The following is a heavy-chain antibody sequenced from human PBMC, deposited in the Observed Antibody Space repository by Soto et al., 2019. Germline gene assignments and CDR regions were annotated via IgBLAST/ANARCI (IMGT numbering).Heavy chain of an antibody. V-gene: IGHV4-59*01. CDR3: AGGSIEARPEGYYYYYGMDV. D-gene: IGHD6-6*01. CDR2: IYYGGRT. J-gene: IGHJ6*02. Sequence: WIRQPPGKGLEWIGYIYYGGRTTYTPSLKSRVTISVDTSKNQFSLKLSSVTAADTAVYYCAGGSIEARPEGYYYYYGMDVWGQGTTVTVSS.